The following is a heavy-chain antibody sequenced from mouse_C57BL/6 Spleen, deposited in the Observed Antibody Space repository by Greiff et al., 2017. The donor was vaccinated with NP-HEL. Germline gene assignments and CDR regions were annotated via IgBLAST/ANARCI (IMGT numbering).Heavy chain of an antibody. CDR2: INPNYGTT. CDR3: ARSYGSSYSWYFDV. Sequence: EVQLQQSGPELVKPGASVKISCKASGYSFTDYNMNWVKQSNGKSLEWIGVINPNYGTTSYNQKFKGKATLTVDQSSSTAYMQRNSLTSEDSAVYYCARSYGSSYSWYFDVWGTGTTVTVSS. V-gene: IGHV1-39*01. J-gene: IGHJ1*03. D-gene: IGHD1-1*01. CDR1: GYSFTDYN.